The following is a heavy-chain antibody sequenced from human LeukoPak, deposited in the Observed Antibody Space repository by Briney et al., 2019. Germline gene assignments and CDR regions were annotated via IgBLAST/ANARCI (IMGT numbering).Heavy chain of an antibody. J-gene: IGHJ3*02. Sequence: GGSLRLSCAASGFTFDDYAMHWVRQAPGKGLEWVSGISWNSGSIGYADSVKGRFTISRDNAKNSLYLQMNSLRAEDTALYYCAKDITMVRGVSVDAFDIWGQGTMVTVSS. CDR2: ISWNSGSI. V-gene: IGHV3-9*01. CDR3: AKDITMVRGVSVDAFDI. D-gene: IGHD3-10*01. CDR1: GFTFDDYA.